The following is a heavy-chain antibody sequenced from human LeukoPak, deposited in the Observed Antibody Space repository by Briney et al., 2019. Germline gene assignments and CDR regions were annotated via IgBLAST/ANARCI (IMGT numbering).Heavy chain of an antibody. CDR3: ASEAVGAPDY. V-gene: IGHV1-46*01. CDR1: VYTFSSYH. Sequence: GASVKVSCKASVYTFSSYHMHGVRQAPGQGLEWVGTINPSGGGSTTYAQKFQGRVTMTRDTSTSTVYMEVSSLRSEDTAVYYCASEAVGAPDYWGQGTLVTVSS. D-gene: IGHD1-26*01. CDR2: INPSGGGST. J-gene: IGHJ4*02.